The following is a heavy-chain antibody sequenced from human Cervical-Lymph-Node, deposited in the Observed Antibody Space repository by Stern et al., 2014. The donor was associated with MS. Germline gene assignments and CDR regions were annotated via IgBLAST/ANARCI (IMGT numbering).Heavy chain of an antibody. J-gene: IGHJ4*02. CDR2: IHYSGNT. Sequence: QLPLQESGPGLVKPSQTLSLTCTVSSGSIRRGGYYWSWIRQHPGKGLEWIGHIHYSGNTYYNPSLMRRVIISVDTSKSQFSLKLTSVTVADTAVYYCARMGTSLDYWGRGTLVTVSS. D-gene: IGHD1-14*01. CDR1: SGSIRRGGYY. CDR3: ARMGTSLDY. V-gene: IGHV4-31*03.